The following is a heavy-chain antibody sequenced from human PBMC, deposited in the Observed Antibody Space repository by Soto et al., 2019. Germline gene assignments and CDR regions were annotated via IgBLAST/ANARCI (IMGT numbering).Heavy chain of an antibody. CDR2: FHYGGST. V-gene: IGHV4-39*01. Sequence: QLQLQESGPGLVKPSETLSLTCIVSGDSITTTTYYWGWIRQPPGKGLEWIGSFHYGGSTSYNPTRKSXXTXFXATSKNQFSLIVNYVTAADTAVYYCAKYTSGTMRDYWGQGTLVTVSS. D-gene: IGHD5-18*01. CDR3: AKYTSGTMRDY. J-gene: IGHJ4*02. CDR1: GDSITTTTYY.